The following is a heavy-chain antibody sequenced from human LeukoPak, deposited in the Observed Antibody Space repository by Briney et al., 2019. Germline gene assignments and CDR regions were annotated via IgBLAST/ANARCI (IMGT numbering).Heavy chain of an antibody. CDR1: GGSFSGYY. D-gene: IGHD1-14*01. CDR2: INHSGST. J-gene: IGHJ6*03. CDR3: ARFPGGAEYRHYYYMDV. Sequence: SETLSLTCAVYGGSFSGYYWSWIRQPPGKGLEWIGEINHSGSTNYNPSLKSRVTISVDTSKNQFSLKLSSETAADTAVYYCARFPGGAEYRHYYYMDVWGKGTTVTVSS. V-gene: IGHV4-34*01.